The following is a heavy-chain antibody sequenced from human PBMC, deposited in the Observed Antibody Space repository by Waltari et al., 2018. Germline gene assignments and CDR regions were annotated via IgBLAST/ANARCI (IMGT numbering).Heavy chain of an antibody. D-gene: IGHD4-17*01. CDR3: ARGLSIRAMTMVVTIDY. V-gene: IGHV3-7*01. CDR1: GFTFSTYW. J-gene: IGHJ4*02. Sequence: EVQLVESGGGLVQPGGSLRLSCAASGFTFSTYWMTWVRQAPGKGREWVASIKQDGSEKYYVDSVKGRFTISRDNAKNSLYLQMNSLRDEDTAVYYCARGLSIRAMTMVVTIDYWGQGTLVTVSS. CDR2: IKQDGSEK.